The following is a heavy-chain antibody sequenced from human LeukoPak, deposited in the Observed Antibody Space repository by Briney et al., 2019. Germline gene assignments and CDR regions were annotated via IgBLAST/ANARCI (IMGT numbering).Heavy chain of an antibody. D-gene: IGHD6-19*01. CDR3: ARLRLSSSGWYQFFYY. V-gene: IGHV5-51*01. J-gene: IGHJ4*02. CDR2: IYPGDSDT. CDR1: GYSFTNYW. Sequence: GESLKISCKGSGYSFTNYWIGWVRQMPGKGLEWMGIIYPGDSDTRYSPSFEGQVTMSADKSISTAYLQWSSLKASDTAIYYCARLRLSSSGWYQFFYYWGQGTLVTVSS.